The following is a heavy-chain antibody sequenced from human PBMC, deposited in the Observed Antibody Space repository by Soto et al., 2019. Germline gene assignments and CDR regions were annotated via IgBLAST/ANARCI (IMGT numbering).Heavy chain of an antibody. V-gene: IGHV3-73*02. CDR1: GFTFSGSA. CDR2: IRSKANSYAT. Sequence: EVQLVESGGGLVQPGGSLKLSCAASGFTFSGSAMHWVCQASGKGLEWVGRIRSKANSYATAYAASVKGRFTISRDDSKNTAYLQMNSLKTEDTAVYYCTRPFPIPIAAAKTGMDVWGQGTTVTVSS. CDR3: TRPFPIPIAAAKTGMDV. D-gene: IGHD6-13*01. J-gene: IGHJ6*02.